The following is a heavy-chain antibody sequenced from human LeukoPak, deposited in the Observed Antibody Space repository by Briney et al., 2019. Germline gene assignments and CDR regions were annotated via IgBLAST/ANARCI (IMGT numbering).Heavy chain of an antibody. CDR1: GFTFSSYG. J-gene: IGHJ4*02. V-gene: IGHV3-33*06. Sequence: GGSLRLSCAASGFTFSSYGMHWVRQAPGKGLEWVAVIWYDGSNKYYADSVKGRFTISRDNSKNTLYLQMNSLRAEDTAVCYCAKDRSITMINLLDCWGQGTLVTVSS. CDR2: IWYDGSNK. D-gene: IGHD3-22*01. CDR3: AKDRSITMINLLDC.